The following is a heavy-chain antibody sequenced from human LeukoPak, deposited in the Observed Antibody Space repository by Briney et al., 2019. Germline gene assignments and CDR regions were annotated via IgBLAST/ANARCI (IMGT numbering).Heavy chain of an antibody. V-gene: IGHV3-23*01. Sequence: PGGSLRLSCAASGFTFSSYAMSWVRRAPGKGLEWVSAISGSGGSTYYADSVKGRFTISRDNSKNTLYLQMNSLRAEDTAVYYCAKDDYGDYLFGYWGQGTLVTVSS. D-gene: IGHD4-17*01. CDR1: GFTFSSYA. J-gene: IGHJ4*02. CDR3: AKDDYGDYLFGY. CDR2: ISGSGGST.